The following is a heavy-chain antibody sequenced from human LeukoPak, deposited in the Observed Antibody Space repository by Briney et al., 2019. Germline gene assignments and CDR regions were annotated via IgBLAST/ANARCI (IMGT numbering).Heavy chain of an antibody. Sequence: SETLSLTCTVSGGSISSSSYYWGWIRQPPGKGLEWIGSIYYSGSTYYNPSLKSRVTISVDTSKNQFSLKLSSVTAADTAVYYCARDASSSSGDYWGQGTLVIVSS. CDR1: GGSISSSSYY. CDR2: IYYSGST. J-gene: IGHJ4*02. CDR3: ARDASSSSGDY. D-gene: IGHD6-6*01. V-gene: IGHV4-39*07.